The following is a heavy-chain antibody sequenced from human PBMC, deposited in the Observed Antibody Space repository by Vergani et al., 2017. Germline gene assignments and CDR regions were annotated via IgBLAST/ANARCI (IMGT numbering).Heavy chain of an antibody. V-gene: IGHV1-69*02. CDR3: ASPRVEMATTTEDAFDI. CDR1: GGTFSSYT. CDR2: IIPILGIA. J-gene: IGHJ3*02. D-gene: IGHD5-24*01. Sequence: QVQLVQSGAEVKKPGSSVNVSCKASGGTFSSYTISWVRQAPGQGLEWVGRIIPILGIAHYAQTFQGRVTITADKSTTTAYMALSGLRSEDTAVYYCASPRVEMATTTEDAFDIWGQGTMVTVSS.